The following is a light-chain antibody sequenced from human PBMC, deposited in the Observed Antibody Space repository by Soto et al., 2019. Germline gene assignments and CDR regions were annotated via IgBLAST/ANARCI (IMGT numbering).Light chain of an antibody. CDR2: AAS. CDR3: QHYNSYSDG. J-gene: IGKJ1*01. Sequence: DIQMTQSPSSLSASVGDRVTITCRASQSISSYLNWYQQKPGKAPTLLIYAASSLQSGVPSRFSGSGSGTEFTLTIGSMQPDDFATDYCQHYNSYSDGLGEGTKVDTK. CDR1: QSISSY. V-gene: IGKV1-39*01.